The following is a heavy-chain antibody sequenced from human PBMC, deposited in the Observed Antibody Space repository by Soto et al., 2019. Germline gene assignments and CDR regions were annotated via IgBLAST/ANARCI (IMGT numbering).Heavy chain of an antibody. J-gene: IGHJ4*02. Sequence: QVQVVQSGAEVKKPESSVKVSCKPSGGTFNTYTVNWVRLAPGHGLEWMGRFIPILDMANYAQKFQDRVTITADRSTFTAYMEPNSLPSDDTAVYYCAITYCRDNSCPRDFDFWGPGTRVTVSS. CDR1: GGTFNTYT. CDR3: AITYCRDNSCPRDFDF. CDR2: FIPILDMA. D-gene: IGHD2-21*01. V-gene: IGHV1-69*02.